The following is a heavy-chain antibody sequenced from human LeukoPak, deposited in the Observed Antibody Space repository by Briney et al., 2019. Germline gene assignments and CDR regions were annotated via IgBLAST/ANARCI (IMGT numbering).Heavy chain of an antibody. CDR1: GFTFSSYA. V-gene: IGHV3-23*01. CDR3: SKHDDSSGYGIDY. J-gene: IGHJ4*02. D-gene: IGHD3-22*01. CDR2: VSDNGSGI. Sequence: PGGSLRLSCAGSGFTFSSYAMSWFRQAPGKGLEWVSVVSDNGSGIYYADSVKGRFTISRDNSKNTLYLQMNSLRAEDTAVYYCSKHDDSSGYGIDYWGQGTLVTVSS.